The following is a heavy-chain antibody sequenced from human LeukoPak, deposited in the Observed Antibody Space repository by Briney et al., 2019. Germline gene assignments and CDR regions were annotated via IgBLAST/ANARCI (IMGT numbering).Heavy chain of an antibody. CDR3: ARGLPPLYCSSTSCYDPFDY. J-gene: IGHJ4*02. V-gene: IGHV4-34*01. Sequence: SETLFLTCAVYGGSFSGYYWSWIRQPPGKGLEWIGEINHSGSTNYNPSLKSRVTISVDTSKNQFSLKLSSVTAADTAVYYCARGLPPLYCSSTSCYDPFDYWGQGTLVTVSS. CDR2: INHSGST. CDR1: GGSFSGYY. D-gene: IGHD2-2*01.